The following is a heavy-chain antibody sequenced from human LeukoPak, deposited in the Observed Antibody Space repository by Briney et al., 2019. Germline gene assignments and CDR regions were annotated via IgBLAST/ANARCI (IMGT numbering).Heavy chain of an antibody. V-gene: IGHV4-39*01. CDR1: GGSISSSSYY. J-gene: IGHJ4*02. CDR3: ASLGSGYYYFDY. Sequence: SETLSLTCTVSGGSISSSSYYWGWIRQPPGKGLEWIGSIYYSGSTYYNPSLKSRVTISVDTSKNQFSLKLSSVTAADTAVYYCASLGSGYYYFDYWGQGTLVIVSS. D-gene: IGHD3-22*01. CDR2: IYYSGST.